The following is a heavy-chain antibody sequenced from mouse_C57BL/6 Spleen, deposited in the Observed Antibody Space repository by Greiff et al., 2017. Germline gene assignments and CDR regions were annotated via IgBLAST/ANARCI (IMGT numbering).Heavy chain of an antibody. CDR1: GYTFTNYW. D-gene: IGHD1-1*01. J-gene: IGHJ4*01. V-gene: IGHV1-63*01. Sequence: QVQLKESGAELVRPGTSVKMSCKASGYTFTNYWIGWAKQRPGHGLEWIGDIYPGGGYTNYNEKFKGKVTLSADKSSSTAYMQFSSLTSEDSVIYFCARGVIDTTVVDYAMDYWGQGTSVTVSS. CDR2: IYPGGGYT. CDR3: ARGVIDTTVVDYAMDY.